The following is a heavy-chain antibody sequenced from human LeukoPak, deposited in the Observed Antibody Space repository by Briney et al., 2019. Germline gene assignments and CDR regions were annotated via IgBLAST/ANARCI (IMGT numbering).Heavy chain of an antibody. J-gene: IGHJ4*02. CDR2: VIGSGVDT. D-gene: IGHD2-15*01. CDR3: AKGAASRCRGALCYPFDC. CDR1: GFSFSTCA. V-gene: IGHV3-23*01. Sequence: GGSLRLSCTASGFSFSTCAMNWVRQAPGKGLEWVASVIGSGVDTYHAVSVKGRFTVSRDNSKNTLYLQMTSLRAEDTAVYYCAKGAASRCRGALCYPFDCWGQGTLVTVSS.